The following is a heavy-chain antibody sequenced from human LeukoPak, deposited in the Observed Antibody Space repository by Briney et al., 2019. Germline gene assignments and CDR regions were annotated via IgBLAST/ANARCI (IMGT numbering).Heavy chain of an antibody. Sequence: SETLSLTCTVSGGSVSSGSYYWSWIRQPPGKGLEWTGNFFYSGNTNYNPSLKSRVTISVETSRNQFSLKLSSVTAADTAVYYCARATSGWQTKVDYWGQGTLVTVSS. V-gene: IGHV4-61*01. CDR2: FFYSGNT. CDR3: ARATSGWQTKVDY. J-gene: IGHJ4*02. CDR1: GGSVSSGSYY. D-gene: IGHD6-19*01.